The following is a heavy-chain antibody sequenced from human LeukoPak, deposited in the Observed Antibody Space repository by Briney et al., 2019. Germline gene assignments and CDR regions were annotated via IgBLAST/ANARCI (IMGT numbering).Heavy chain of an antibody. V-gene: IGHV3-33*01. Sequence: GGSLRLSCAASGFTFSSYGMHWVRQAPGKGLEWVAVIWYDGSNKYYADSVKGRFTISRDNSKNTLYLQMNSLRAEDTAVYYCARDKVAGGDYETDAFDIWGQGTMVTVSS. CDR2: IWYDGSNK. CDR1: GFTFSSYG. CDR3: ARDKVAGGDYETDAFDI. D-gene: IGHD4-17*01. J-gene: IGHJ3*02.